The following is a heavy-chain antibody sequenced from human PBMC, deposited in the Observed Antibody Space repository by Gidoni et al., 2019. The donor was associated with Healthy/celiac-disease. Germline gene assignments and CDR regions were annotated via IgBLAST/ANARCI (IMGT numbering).Heavy chain of an antibody. D-gene: IGHD5-12*01. CDR2: ISSSSSTI. CDR1: GFTFSSYS. J-gene: IGHJ4*02. CDR3: ARGRDIVFDY. V-gene: IGHV3-48*01. Sequence: EVQLVQSGGGLVPPGGSLRLSCASSGFTFSSYSINWVRQAPGKGLEWVSYISSSSSTIYYADSVKGRFTISRDNAKNSLYLQMNSLRAEDTAVYYCARGRDIVFDYWGQGTLVTVSS.